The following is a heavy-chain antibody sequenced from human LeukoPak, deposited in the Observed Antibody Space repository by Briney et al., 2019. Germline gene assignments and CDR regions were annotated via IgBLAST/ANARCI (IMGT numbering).Heavy chain of an antibody. Sequence: GGSLRLSCAASGFTFSSYSMNWVRQAPGRGLEWVSSVSSSSSYIYYADSVKGRFTISRDNAKNSLYLQMNSLRAEDTAVYYCASIIRYYYDSSGFPSGWGQGTLVTVSS. V-gene: IGHV3-21*01. J-gene: IGHJ4*02. D-gene: IGHD3-22*01. CDR2: VSSSSSYI. CDR3: ASIIRYYYDSSGFPSG. CDR1: GFTFSSYS.